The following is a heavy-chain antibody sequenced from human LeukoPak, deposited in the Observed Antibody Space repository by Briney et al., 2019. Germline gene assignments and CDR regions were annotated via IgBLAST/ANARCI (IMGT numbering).Heavy chain of an antibody. CDR2: ISSSSSYI. J-gene: IGHJ4*02. CDR1: GFTFSSYS. V-gene: IGHV3-21*01. CDR3: ARDLDYDFWSGYYMPHYSDY. Sequence: KSGGSLRLSCAASGFTFSSYSMNWVRQAPGKGLEWVSSISSSSSYIYYADSVKGRFTISRDNAKNSLYLQMNSLRAEDTAVYYCARDLDYDFWSGYYMPHYSDYWGQGTLVTVSS. D-gene: IGHD3-3*01.